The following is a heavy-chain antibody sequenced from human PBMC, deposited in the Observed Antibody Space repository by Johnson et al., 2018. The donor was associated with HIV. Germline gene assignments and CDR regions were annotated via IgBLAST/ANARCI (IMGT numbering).Heavy chain of an antibody. D-gene: IGHD3-22*01. CDR1: GFTVSSNY. CDR2: IYSGGST. V-gene: IGHV3-53*01. J-gene: IGHJ3*02. Sequence: VHLVESGGGLIQPGGSLRLSCAASGFTVSSNYMSWVRQAPGKGLEWVSVIYSGGSTYYADSVKGRFTISRENAKNSLYLQMNSLRAGDTAVYYCARGYYDSSGRTGAFDIWGQGTMVTVSS. CDR3: ARGYYDSSGRTGAFDI.